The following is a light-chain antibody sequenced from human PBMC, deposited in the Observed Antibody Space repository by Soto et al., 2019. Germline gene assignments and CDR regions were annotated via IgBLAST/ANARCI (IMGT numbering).Light chain of an antibody. CDR3: QSADSSGTYYV. V-gene: IGLV3-25*03. J-gene: IGLJ1*01. CDR1: ALPKQY. Sequence: SYELTQPPSVSVSPGQTARITCSGDALPKQYAYWYQQKPGQAPVLVIYKDSERPSGIPERFSGSSSGITVTLTISGVQAEDEADYYCQSADSSGTYYVFGTGTKLTVL. CDR2: KDS.